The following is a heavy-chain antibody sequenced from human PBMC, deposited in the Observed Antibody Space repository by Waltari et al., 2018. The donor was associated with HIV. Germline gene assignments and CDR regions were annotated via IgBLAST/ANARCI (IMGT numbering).Heavy chain of an antibody. D-gene: IGHD2-15*01. J-gene: IGHJ3*02. CDR2: ISSRSISI. Sequence: VQLVESGGGLAKPGGSLSLSCAASAFTFGISLMNWVRRAPGRGVGWASSISSRSISITYPARAEGRLTITRDNAKNSMHLQMNNLRAADTAVDYYGGYTFRAVAGSLGAFEIWGQGTMVTVSS. CDR3: GGYTFRAVAGSLGAFEI. CDR1: AFTFGISL. V-gene: IGHV3-21*01.